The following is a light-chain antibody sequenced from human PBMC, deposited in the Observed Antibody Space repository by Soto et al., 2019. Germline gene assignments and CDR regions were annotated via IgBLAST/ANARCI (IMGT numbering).Light chain of an antibody. CDR3: QLYNEWPQFT. CDR2: GAS. CDR1: QTVSSN. J-gene: IGKJ3*01. Sequence: EIVLTQSPATLSVSPGERATLSCRASQTVSSNLAWYQQKPGQPPRLLIYGASTRAIGITARFSGSGAGTEFTLTISSMQSEDFVVYYCQLYNEWPQFTFGPGTKVDIK. V-gene: IGKV3-15*01.